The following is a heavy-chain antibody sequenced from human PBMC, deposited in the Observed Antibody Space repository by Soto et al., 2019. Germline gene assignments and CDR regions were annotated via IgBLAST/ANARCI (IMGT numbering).Heavy chain of an antibody. Sequence: GGSLRLSCAASGFTFSSYAMSWVRQAPGKGLEWVSAISGSGGSTYYADSVKGRFTISRDNSKNTLYLQMNSLRAEDTAVYYCAKDLEGSGYYFDYYYYGMDVWGQGTTVTVSS. CDR1: GFTFSSYA. D-gene: IGHD3-22*01. CDR3: AKDLEGSGYYFDYYYYGMDV. V-gene: IGHV3-23*01. CDR2: ISGSGGST. J-gene: IGHJ6*02.